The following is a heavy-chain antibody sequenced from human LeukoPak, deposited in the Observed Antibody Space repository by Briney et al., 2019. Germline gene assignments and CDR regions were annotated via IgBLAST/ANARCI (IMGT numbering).Heavy chain of an antibody. CDR1: GSSISSGGYY. J-gene: IGHJ5*02. V-gene: IGHV4-30-2*01. Sequence: SETLSLTCTVSGSSISSGGYYWSWIRQPPGKGLEWIGYIYHSGSTYYNPSLKSRVTISVDRSKNQFSLKLSSVTAADTAVYYCAREITIFGVVIPWGQGTLVTVSS. CDR2: IYHSGST. D-gene: IGHD3-3*01. CDR3: AREITIFGVVIP.